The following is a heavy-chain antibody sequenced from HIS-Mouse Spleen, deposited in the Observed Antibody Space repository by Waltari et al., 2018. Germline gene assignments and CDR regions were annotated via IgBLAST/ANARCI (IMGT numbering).Heavy chain of an antibody. V-gene: IGHV3-30*04. CDR2: ISYDGSNK. D-gene: IGHD6-6*01. CDR1: GFTFSSYA. Sequence: QVQLVESGGGVVQPGRSLRLSCAASGFTFSSYAMHWVRQAPGKGVTWVAVISYDGSNKYYADSVKGRFTISRDNSKNTLYLQMNSLRAEDTAVYYCARVRSSSYYFDYWGQGTLVTVSS. CDR3: ARVRSSSYYFDY. J-gene: IGHJ4*02.